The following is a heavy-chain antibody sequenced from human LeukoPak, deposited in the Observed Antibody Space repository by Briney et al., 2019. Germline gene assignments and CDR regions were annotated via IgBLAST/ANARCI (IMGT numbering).Heavy chain of an antibody. CDR2: ISYDGSNK. J-gene: IGHJ4*02. CDR3: ARGRFYDILTGYNDY. D-gene: IGHD3-9*01. Sequence: GGPLRLSCAASGFTFSSYAMHWVRQAPGKGLEWVAVISYDGSNKYYADSVKGRFTISRDNSKNTLYLQMNSLRAEDTAVYYCARGRFYDILTGYNDYWGQGTLVTVSS. CDR1: GFTFSSYA. V-gene: IGHV3-30*04.